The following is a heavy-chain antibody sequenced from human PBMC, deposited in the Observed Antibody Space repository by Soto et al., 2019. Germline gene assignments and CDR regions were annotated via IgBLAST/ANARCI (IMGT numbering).Heavy chain of an antibody. V-gene: IGHV1-46*01. D-gene: IGHD3-16*01. J-gene: IGHJ3*02. CDR2: INPSGGST. CDR3: PAWGHEGAFDI. Sequence: QVQLVQSGAEVKKPGASVKVSCKASGYTFTSYYMHWVRQAPGQGLEWMGIINPSGGSTSYAQKFQGRVTMTRDTSTSTVYMELSSLRSEDTAVYYCPAWGHEGAFDIWGQGTMVTVSS. CDR1: GYTFTSYY.